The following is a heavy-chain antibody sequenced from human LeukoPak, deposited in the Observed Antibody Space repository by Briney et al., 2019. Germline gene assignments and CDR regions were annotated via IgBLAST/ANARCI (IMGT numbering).Heavy chain of an antibody. D-gene: IGHD5-24*01. Sequence: GALKLFLSAPWFTLRKFLVKLVPPAPGEGPGVGANQRQDGNEQHYVGSVKGRFTISRDNAQNSVYLQLNSLRAEDTAVYYCARDKEMATDTGSRFDYWGQGTLVTVSS. CDR2: QRQDGNEQ. CDR3: ARDKEMATDTGSRFDY. CDR1: WFTLRKFL. V-gene: IGHV3-7*01. J-gene: IGHJ4*02.